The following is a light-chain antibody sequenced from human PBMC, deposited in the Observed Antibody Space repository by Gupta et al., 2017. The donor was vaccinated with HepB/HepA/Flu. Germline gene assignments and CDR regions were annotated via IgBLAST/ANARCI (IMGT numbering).Light chain of an antibody. J-gene: IGKJ4*01. CDR1: QSVSSY. CDR2: DAS. Sequence: EIVFTQSPATLSLSPGERATLSCRASQSVSSYLAWYQQKPGQAPRLLIYDASNRATGFPARFSGSGSGTDFTLTISSLEPEDFAVYYCQQRCDWPLTFGGGTKVEMK. CDR3: QQRCDWPLT. V-gene: IGKV3-11*01.